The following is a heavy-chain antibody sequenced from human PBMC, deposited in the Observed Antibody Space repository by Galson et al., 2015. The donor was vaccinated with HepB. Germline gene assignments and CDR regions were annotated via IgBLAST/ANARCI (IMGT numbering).Heavy chain of an antibody. CDR3: AKGSDYWGGYYFLDS. Sequence: SLRLSCAASGFTFSSFGMHWVRQAPGKGLEWVAVISYDGTNKNFADSVKGRFTLSRDNSKNTMFLEMSSLRPEDTAIYYCAKGSDYWGGYYFLDSWGQGTLVTVSP. CDR2: ISYDGTNK. D-gene: IGHD3-3*01. J-gene: IGHJ4*02. V-gene: IGHV3-30*18. CDR1: GFTFSSFG.